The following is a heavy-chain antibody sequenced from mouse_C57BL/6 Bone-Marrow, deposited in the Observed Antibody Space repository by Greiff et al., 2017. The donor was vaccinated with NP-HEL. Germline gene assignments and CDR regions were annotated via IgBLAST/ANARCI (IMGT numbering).Heavy chain of an antibody. Sequence: VQLQQSGAELVRPGASVKLSCTASGFNIKDDYMHWVKQRPEQGLEWIGWIDPENGDTEYASKFQGTGTITAHTSSNTAYLQLSSLTSEDTAVYYCTHYYGSRGAMDYWGQGTSVTVSS. CDR2: IDPENGDT. CDR1: GFNIKDDY. V-gene: IGHV14-4*01. CDR3: THYYGSRGAMDY. D-gene: IGHD1-1*01. J-gene: IGHJ4*01.